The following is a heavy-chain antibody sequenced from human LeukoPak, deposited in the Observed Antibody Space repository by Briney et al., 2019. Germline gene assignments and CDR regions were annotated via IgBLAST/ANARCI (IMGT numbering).Heavy chain of an antibody. V-gene: IGHV4-31*03. CDR2: IYYSGST. Sequence: SETLSLTCTVSGGSVSSGSYYWSWIRQHPGKGLEWIGYIYYSGSTYYNPSLKSRVTISVDTSKNQFSLKLSSVTAADTAVYYCARVEYSSSSVDIWGQGTMVTVSS. CDR1: GGSVSSGSYY. D-gene: IGHD6-6*01. CDR3: ARVEYSSSSVDI. J-gene: IGHJ3*02.